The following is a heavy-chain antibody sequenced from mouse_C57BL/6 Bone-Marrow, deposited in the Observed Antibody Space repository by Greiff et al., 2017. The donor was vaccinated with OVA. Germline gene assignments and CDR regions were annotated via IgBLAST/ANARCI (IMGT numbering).Heavy chain of an antibody. CDR1: GYAFTNYL. V-gene: IGHV1-54*01. CDR3: ARGQLRPPWGFAY. Sequence: QVQLQQSGAELVRPGTSVKVSCKASGYAFTNYLIEWVKQRPGQGLEWIGVINPGSGGTNYNEKFKGKATLTADKSSSTAYMQLSSLTSEDSAVYFCARGQLRPPWGFAYWGQGTLVTVSA. D-gene: IGHD3-2*02. J-gene: IGHJ3*01. CDR2: INPGSGGT.